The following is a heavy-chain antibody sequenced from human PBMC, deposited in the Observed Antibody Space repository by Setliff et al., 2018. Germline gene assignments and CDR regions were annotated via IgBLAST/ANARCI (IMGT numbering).Heavy chain of an antibody. V-gene: IGHV1-46*01. J-gene: IGHJ3*02. CDR2: INPSSGRT. CDR1: GYTFTSHY. D-gene: IGHD3-22*01. CDR3: ARDVFPYHYEGAFDI. Sequence: ASVKVSCKASGYTFTSHYMHWVRQAPGLGLEWMGTINPSSGRTRYAQKFQGRVTMTRDTSTSTVYMDMSSPRSEDTAVYYCARDVFPYHYEGAFDIWGQGTMVT.